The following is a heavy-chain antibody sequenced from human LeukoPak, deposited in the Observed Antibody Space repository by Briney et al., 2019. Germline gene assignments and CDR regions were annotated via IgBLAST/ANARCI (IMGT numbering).Heavy chain of an antibody. V-gene: IGHV3-74*01. Sequence: GGSLRLSCAASGLAFSAYKMHWVRQAPRKGLVWASRISTDGYTTDYADFVQGRFTASRDNTKNTWSPEMNSLRAEDTAVYYCVVGGSPGYWGQGTLVTVSS. CDR2: ISTDGYTT. D-gene: IGHD2-15*01. J-gene: IGHJ4*02. CDR1: GLAFSAYK. CDR3: VVGGSPGY.